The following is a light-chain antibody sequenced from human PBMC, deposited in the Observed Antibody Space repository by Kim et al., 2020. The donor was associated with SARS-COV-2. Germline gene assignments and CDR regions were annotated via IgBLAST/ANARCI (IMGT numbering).Light chain of an antibody. CDR2: DVS. J-gene: IGLJ6*01. V-gene: IGLV2-11*01. Sequence: QSALTQPRSVSGSPGQSVTISCTGTSSDVGGYNYVSWYQQHPGKAPKLMIYDVSKRPSGVPDRFSGSKSGNTASLTISGLQAEDEADYYCCSYAGSYPWVFGRGPRLTAL. CDR1: SSDVGGYNY. CDR3: CSYAGSYPWV.